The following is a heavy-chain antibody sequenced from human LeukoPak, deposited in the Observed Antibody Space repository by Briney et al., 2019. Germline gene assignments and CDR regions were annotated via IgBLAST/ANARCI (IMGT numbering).Heavy chain of an antibody. D-gene: IGHD3-10*01. Sequence: GGSLRLSCAASGFTFSSYSMNWVRQAPGKGLEWVSSISSSSSYIYYADSVKGRFTISRDNAKNSLYLQMNSLTAEDTAVYYCARLWPTNFDYWGQGTLVTVSS. V-gene: IGHV3-21*01. CDR1: GFTFSSYS. CDR3: ARLWPTNFDY. CDR2: ISSSSSYI. J-gene: IGHJ4*02.